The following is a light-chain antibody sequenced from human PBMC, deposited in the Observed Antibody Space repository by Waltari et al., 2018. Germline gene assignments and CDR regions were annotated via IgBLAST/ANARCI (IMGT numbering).Light chain of an antibody. V-gene: IGKV3-20*01. J-gene: IGKJ4*01. CDR1: QNVGRSY. CDR3: QQYDNSPPLT. CDR2: GGS. Sequence: EIVLTQSPGTLSLAPGERATLSCRASQNVGRSYVAWYQPTPGQAPRLLIYGGSNRATGTPDRFSGSGSGTDFTLTISRLEPEDFAVYYCQQYDNSPPLTFGGGTRVERK.